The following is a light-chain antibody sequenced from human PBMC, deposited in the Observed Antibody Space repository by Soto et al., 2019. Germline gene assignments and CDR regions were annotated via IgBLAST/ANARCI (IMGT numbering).Light chain of an antibody. CDR2: GAS. J-gene: IGKJ4*01. Sequence: EIVLTQAPGALFLSPGERATLSCRASQSVSSSYLAWYQQKPGQAPRLLIYGASSRATGIPDRFSGSGSGTDFTLTISRLEPEDFAVYYCQQYGSSPLVTFGGGTKV. CDR3: QQYGSSPLVT. CDR1: QSVSSSY. V-gene: IGKV3-20*01.